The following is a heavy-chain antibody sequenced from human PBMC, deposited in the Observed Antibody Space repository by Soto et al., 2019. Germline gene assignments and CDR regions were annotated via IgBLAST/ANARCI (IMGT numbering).Heavy chain of an antibody. D-gene: IGHD3-3*01. CDR3: AKDRRLRITIFGVVIIDY. Sequence: EVQLLESGGGLVQPGGSLRLSCAASGFTFSSYAMSWVRQAQGKGLEWVSAISGSGGSTYYADSVKGRFTISRDNSKNTLYLQMNSLRAEDTAVYYCAKDRRLRITIFGVVIIDYWGQGTLVTVSS. J-gene: IGHJ4*02. V-gene: IGHV3-23*01. CDR2: ISGSGGST. CDR1: GFTFSSYA.